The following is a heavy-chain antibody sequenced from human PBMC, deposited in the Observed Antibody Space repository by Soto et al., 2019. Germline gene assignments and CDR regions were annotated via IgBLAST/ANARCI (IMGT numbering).Heavy chain of an antibody. Sequence: QVQLVQSGAEVKKPESSVKVSCKAPGGTFSTYAISWVRQAPGQGLDWMGGIIPMFGTANYAQRFQDRVKITADESTNTVYMELSSLRSEDTAVYFCASGIQLWLRRINNGYSGWGQGTLVTVSS. CDR1: GGTFSTYA. CDR2: IIPMFGTA. D-gene: IGHD5-18*01. CDR3: ASGIQLWLRRINNGYSG. V-gene: IGHV1-69*12. J-gene: IGHJ4*02.